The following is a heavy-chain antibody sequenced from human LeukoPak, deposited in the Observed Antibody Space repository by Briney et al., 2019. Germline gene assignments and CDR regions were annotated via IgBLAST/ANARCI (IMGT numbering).Heavy chain of an antibody. V-gene: IGHV4-39*01. J-gene: IGHJ4*02. CDR3: VKSGGYGLIDY. D-gene: IGHD6-19*01. CDR1: GASISGSGYY. CDR2: IYYTGST. Sequence: PSETLSLTCAVSGASISGSGYYLGWIRQPPGKGLEWIGNIYYTGSTYYNASLQSRVTISIDMSKNQFSLGLSSVTAADTAMYYCVKSGGYGLIDYWGQGTLVTVSS.